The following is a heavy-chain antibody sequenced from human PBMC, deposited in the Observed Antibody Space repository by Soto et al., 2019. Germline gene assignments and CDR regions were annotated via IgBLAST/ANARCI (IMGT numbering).Heavy chain of an antibody. J-gene: IGHJ5*02. CDR1: GFTFSSYW. CDR2: INSAGSST. V-gene: IGHV3-74*01. Sequence: EVQLVESGGGLVQPGGSLRLSCAASGFTFSSYWMHWVRQAPGKGLVWVSRINSAGSSTSYADAVKGRFTISRDNAKNTLYLQMNSLRAEDTAVYYCARDRGDSSGWEYNWFDPWGQGTLVTVSS. D-gene: IGHD6-19*01. CDR3: ARDRGDSSGWEYNWFDP.